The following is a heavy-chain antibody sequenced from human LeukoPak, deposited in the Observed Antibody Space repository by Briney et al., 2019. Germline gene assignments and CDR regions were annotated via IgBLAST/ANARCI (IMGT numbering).Heavy chain of an antibody. CDR1: GFTFSSYT. D-gene: IGHD6-19*01. J-gene: IGHJ5*02. CDR3: AREVAVAGTWFDP. CDR2: ISTSSSYI. V-gene: IGHV3-21*01. Sequence: GGSLRLSCSASGFTFSSYTMNWVRQAPGKGLEWVSSISTSSSYIYYADSVKGRFTISRDNAKNSLYLQMNSLRAEDTAVYSCAREVAVAGTWFDPWGQGTLVTVSS.